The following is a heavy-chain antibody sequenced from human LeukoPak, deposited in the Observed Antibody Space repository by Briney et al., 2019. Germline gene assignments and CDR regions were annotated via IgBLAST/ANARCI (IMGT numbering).Heavy chain of an antibody. D-gene: IGHD3-10*01. CDR1: GGSISSYY. V-gene: IGHV4-4*09. CDR2: IYTSGST. J-gene: IGHJ5*02. CDR3: ARRSYYYGWFDP. Sequence: SETLSLTCTVSGGSISSYYWGWIRQPPGKGLEWIGYIYTSGSTNYNPSLKSRVTISVDTSKNQFSLKLSSVTAADTAVYYCARRSYYYGWFDPWGQGTLVTVSS.